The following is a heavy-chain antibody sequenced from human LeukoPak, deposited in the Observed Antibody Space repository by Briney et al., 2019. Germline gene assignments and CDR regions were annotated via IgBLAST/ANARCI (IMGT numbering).Heavy chain of an antibody. Sequence: SETLSLTCAVYGGSFSGYYWSWIRQPPGKGLEWIGEINHSGSTNYNPSLKSRVTISVDTSKNQFSLKLSSVTAADTAVYYCARGPYSGGWYVYFDYWGQGTLVTVSS. J-gene: IGHJ4*02. D-gene: IGHD6-19*01. V-gene: IGHV4-34*01. CDR2: INHSGST. CDR1: GGSFSGYY. CDR3: ARGPYSGGWYVYFDY.